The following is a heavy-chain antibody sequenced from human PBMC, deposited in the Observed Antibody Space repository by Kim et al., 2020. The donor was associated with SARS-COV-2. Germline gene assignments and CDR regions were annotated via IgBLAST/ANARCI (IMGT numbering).Heavy chain of an antibody. V-gene: IGHV1-69*01. J-gene: IGHJ3*02. Sequence: AQKFQGKVTITADESTSTAYMELSSVRSEDTAVYYCAREARYGVGAFDIWGQGTMVTVSS. D-gene: IGHD3-16*01. CDR3: AREARYGVGAFDI.